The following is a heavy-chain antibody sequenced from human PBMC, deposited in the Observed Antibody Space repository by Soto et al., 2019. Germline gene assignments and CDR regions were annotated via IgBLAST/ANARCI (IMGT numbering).Heavy chain of an antibody. Sequence: PSETLSLTCAVSDGSISSSSYYWGWIRQPPGKGLEWIGSIYYSGSTYYNPSLKSRVTISVDTSKNQFSLKLSSVTAADTAVYYCAREPYSSSWSGGTNWFDPWGQGTLVTVSS. J-gene: IGHJ5*02. D-gene: IGHD6-13*01. CDR2: IYYSGST. CDR1: DGSISSSSYY. CDR3: AREPYSSSWSGGTNWFDP. V-gene: IGHV4-39*07.